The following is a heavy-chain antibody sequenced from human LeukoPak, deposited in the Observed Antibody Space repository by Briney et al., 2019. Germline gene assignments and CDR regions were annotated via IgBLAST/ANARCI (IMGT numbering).Heavy chain of an antibody. V-gene: IGHV1-69*06. CDR2: IIPIFGTA. Sequence: SVKVSCKASGGTFSSYAISWVRQAPGQGLEWMGGIIPIFGTANYAQKFQGRVTITADKSTSTAYMELSSLRSEDTAVYYCARYPYYDFWSGPFDYWGQGTLVTVSS. D-gene: IGHD3-3*01. CDR3: ARYPYYDFWSGPFDY. CDR1: GGTFSSYA. J-gene: IGHJ4*02.